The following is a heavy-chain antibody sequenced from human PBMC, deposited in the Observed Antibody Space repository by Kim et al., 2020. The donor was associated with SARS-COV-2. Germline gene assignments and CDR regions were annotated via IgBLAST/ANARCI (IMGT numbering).Heavy chain of an antibody. Sequence: YAQGFTGRFVFSLDTSVSTAYLQISSLKAEDTAVYYCARGGYSSGWVSDYWGQGTLVTVSS. D-gene: IGHD6-19*01. J-gene: IGHJ4*02. CDR3: ARGGYSSGWVSDY. V-gene: IGHV7-4-1*02.